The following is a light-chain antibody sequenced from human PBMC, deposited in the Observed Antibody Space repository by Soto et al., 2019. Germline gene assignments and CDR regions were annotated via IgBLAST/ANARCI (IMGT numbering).Light chain of an antibody. CDR2: GAS. V-gene: IGKV3-15*01. CDR1: QSVSSN. Sequence: EIVMTQSPATLSVSPGERATLSCRASQSVSSNLAWYQQKPGQAPRLLIYGASTRATGIPARFSGSGSGTESTLTISSLQSEDFAVYYCQQYNNWPRTFGQGTKREIK. J-gene: IGKJ2*01. CDR3: QQYNNWPRT.